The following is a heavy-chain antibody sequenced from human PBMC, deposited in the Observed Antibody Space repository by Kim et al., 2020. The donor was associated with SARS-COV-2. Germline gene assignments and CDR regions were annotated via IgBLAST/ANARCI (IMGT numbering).Heavy chain of an antibody. V-gene: IGHV3-23*05. D-gene: IGHD2-2*01. Sequence: GGSLRLSCAASGFTFRNSAMSWVRQAPGKGLEWVSGVFGSGSGTYYADSVKGRLTISRDNSKNIVYLQMNNLRAEDTAVYYCAKHPRVTSVTFYWYFELWGRGTLVAVSS. J-gene: IGHJ2*01. CDR3: AKHPRVTSVTFYWYFEL. CDR1: GFTFRNSA. CDR2: VFGSGSGT.